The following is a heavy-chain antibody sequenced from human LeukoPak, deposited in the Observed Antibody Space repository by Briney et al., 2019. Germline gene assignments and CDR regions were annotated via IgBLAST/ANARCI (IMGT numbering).Heavy chain of an antibody. CDR2: INEDGSEK. CDR3: ARDLGYNSGSGSSSPRWYFHS. Sequence: GGSLRLACAASVFTFSNYWMYWVRQAPEKGLEWVANINEDGSEKYYVDSVKGRFTISRDNAKNSLFLQMNSLRVEDTAVYYCARDLGYNSGSGSSSPRWYFHSWGQGTLVTVSS. CDR1: VFTFSNYW. V-gene: IGHV3-7*01. D-gene: IGHD3-10*01. J-gene: IGHJ4*02.